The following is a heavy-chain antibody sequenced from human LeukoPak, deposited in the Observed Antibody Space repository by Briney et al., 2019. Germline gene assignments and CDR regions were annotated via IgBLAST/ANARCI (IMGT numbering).Heavy chain of an antibody. V-gene: IGHV1-69*05. Sequence: SVKVSCKASGGTSSTYAITWVRQAPGQGLEWMGGIIPIFRTPNYAQKFQGRVTITTDESTSTAYMELSSLKSEDTAIYYCARVDRYYFYLDVWGKGTTVTVSS. CDR2: IIPIFRTP. CDR3: ARVDRYYFYLDV. CDR1: GGTSSTYA. J-gene: IGHJ6*03.